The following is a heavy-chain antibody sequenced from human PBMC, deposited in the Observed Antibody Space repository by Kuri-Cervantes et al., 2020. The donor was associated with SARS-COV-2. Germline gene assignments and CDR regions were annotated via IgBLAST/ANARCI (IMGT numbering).Heavy chain of an antibody. J-gene: IGHJ3*02. CDR1: GFTFSSYG. D-gene: IGHD1-26*01. V-gene: IGHV3-30*03. CDR3: AGFPEWELLPFDI. Sequence: GGSLRLSCEASGFTFSSYGMHWVRQAPGKGLEWVALISYDEYNKYYADSVKGRFTISRDNTKNTLFLQMNNLRPEDTAVYYCAGFPEWELLPFDIWGQGTMVTVSS. CDR2: ISYDEYNK.